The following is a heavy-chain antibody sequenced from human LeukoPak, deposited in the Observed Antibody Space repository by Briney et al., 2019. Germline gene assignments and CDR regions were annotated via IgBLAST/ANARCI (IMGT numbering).Heavy chain of an antibody. Sequence: GVSLKISSRGSGYGFTSYWIGWVRQMPGKGLEWMGIIYPGDSDTRYSPSFQGQGTISADKSISTAYLQWSSLKASDTDMYYCASSQGYSSGWYPDYWGQGTLVTVSS. CDR3: ASSQGYSSGWYPDY. J-gene: IGHJ4*02. D-gene: IGHD6-19*01. V-gene: IGHV5-51*01. CDR2: IYPGDSDT. CDR1: GYGFTSYW.